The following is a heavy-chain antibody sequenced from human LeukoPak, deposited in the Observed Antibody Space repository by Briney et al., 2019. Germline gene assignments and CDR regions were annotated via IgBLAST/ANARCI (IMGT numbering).Heavy chain of an antibody. V-gene: IGHV3-21*06. CDR3: ARGGRRF. J-gene: IGHJ4*02. CDR1: GFTSSNYS. CDR2: IGSSGSYI. D-gene: IGHD3-16*01. Sequence: GGSLRLSCAASGFTSSNYSMNWVRQAPGKGLEWVSSIGSSGSYIYYADSVKGRFTISRDNAKNSLYLRMNSLRGEDTAVYYCARGGRRFWGQGTLVTVSS.